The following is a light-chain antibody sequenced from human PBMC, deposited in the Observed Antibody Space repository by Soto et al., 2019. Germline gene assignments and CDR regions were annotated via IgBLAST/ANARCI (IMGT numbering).Light chain of an antibody. J-gene: IGKJ5*01. CDR1: QSLTNHD. CDR2: AIS. V-gene: IGKV3-20*01. Sequence: ELDFTESPGTLSLSPRERATLFCRARQSLTNHDVGWYQQKPGQAPRLLIYAISSSASGIPDRFSGSVSGTDFTLTITRLEPEDFAVFYCQQYGSSAITFGQGTRLEIK. CDR3: QQYGSSAIT.